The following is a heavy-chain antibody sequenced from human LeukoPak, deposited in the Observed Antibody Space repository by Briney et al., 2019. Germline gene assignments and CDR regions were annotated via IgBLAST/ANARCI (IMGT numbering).Heavy chain of an antibody. D-gene: IGHD3-22*01. V-gene: IGHV4-31*03. CDR3: ARTYHYDSIGYYFDS. CDR1: GGSISSGGYY. J-gene: IGHJ4*02. Sequence: ASETLSLTCTVSGGSISSGGYYWSWIRQHPEKGLEWIGYIYYSESTSYNPSLKSRVVISLDASDNQVSLKLRSATAADTAVYFCARTYHYDSIGYYFDSWGQGTVVTVSS. CDR2: IYYSEST.